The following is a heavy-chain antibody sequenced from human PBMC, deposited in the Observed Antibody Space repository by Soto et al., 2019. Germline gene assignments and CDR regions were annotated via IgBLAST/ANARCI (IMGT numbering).Heavy chain of an antibody. V-gene: IGHV3-30*03. CDR2: ISYDSTKT. CDR3: ARTRRDWSDLHYYSLDV. CDR1: GFTFNSYG. J-gene: IGHJ6*02. Sequence: QVQLVESGGGVVQPGRSLRLSCAASGFTFNSYGMHWVRQGPGNGLEWVAFISYDSTKTYYADSVKGRFTIYRDNYNSALYVQMNSLTGEDTAVYYCARTRRDWSDLHYYSLDVWGQGTTVTVSS. D-gene: IGHD3-9*01.